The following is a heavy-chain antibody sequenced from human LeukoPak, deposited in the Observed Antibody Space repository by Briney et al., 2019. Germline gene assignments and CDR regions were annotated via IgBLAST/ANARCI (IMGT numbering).Heavy chain of an antibody. D-gene: IGHD4-11*01. CDR2: ISYNGGVT. CDR3: TKVALTTENFDL. Sequence: PGGSLRLSCAASGFTFSSYAINWVRQPPGKGLEWVSAISYNGGVTYYAESVKGRFTISRDNYKNTLYLQMNSLRADDTAIYYCTKVALTTENFDLWGQGTLVTVSS. CDR1: GFTFSSYA. V-gene: IGHV3-23*01. J-gene: IGHJ4*02.